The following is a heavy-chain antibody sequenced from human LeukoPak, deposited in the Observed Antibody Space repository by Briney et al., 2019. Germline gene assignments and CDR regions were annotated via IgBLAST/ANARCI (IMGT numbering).Heavy chain of an antibody. CDR3: AKDLHDSSAPSDY. Sequence: GGSLRLSCAASGFTLSNHAMNWVRQAPGKGLEWVSTISGGGGSAFYAASVKGRFTISRDNSKNTMYLQMNSLRAEDTAVYYCAKDLHDSSAPSDYWGQGTLVTVSS. CDR1: GFTLSNHA. D-gene: IGHD3-22*01. V-gene: IGHV3-23*01. J-gene: IGHJ4*02. CDR2: ISGGGGSA.